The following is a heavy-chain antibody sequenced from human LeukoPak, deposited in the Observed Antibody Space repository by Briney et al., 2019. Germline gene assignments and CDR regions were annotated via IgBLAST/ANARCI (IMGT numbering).Heavy chain of an antibody. V-gene: IGHV3-23*01. CDR1: GFTFGSYA. Sequence: GGSLRLSCAASGFTFGSYAMSWVRQAPGKGLEWVSAISGSGGSTYYADSVKGRFTISRDNSKNTLYLQMNSLRAEDTAVYYCAKSMVVPAAKATFDYWGQGTLVTVSS. D-gene: IGHD2-2*01. J-gene: IGHJ4*02. CDR2: ISGSGGST. CDR3: AKSMVVPAAKATFDY.